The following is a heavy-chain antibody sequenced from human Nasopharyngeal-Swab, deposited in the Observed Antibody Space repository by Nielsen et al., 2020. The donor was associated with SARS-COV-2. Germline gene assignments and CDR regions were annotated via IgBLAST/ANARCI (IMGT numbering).Heavy chain of an antibody. D-gene: IGHD3-9*01. V-gene: IGHV1-24*01. Sequence: ASVKVSCKVSGYTLTELSMHWVRQAPGKGLEWMGGFDPEDGETIYAQKFQGRVTMTEDTSTDTAYMELSSLRSEDTAVYYCARDDILTGYYNYYYGMDVWGQGTAVTVSS. CDR3: ARDDILTGYYNYYYGMDV. CDR1: GYTLTELS. J-gene: IGHJ6*02. CDR2: FDPEDGET.